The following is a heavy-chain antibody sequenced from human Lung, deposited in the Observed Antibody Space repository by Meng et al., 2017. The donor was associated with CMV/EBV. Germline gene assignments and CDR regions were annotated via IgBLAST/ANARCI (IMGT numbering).Heavy chain of an antibody. J-gene: IGHJ3*02. Sequence: ASXXVSCKASGYTFTDYRMHWVRQAPGQGLEWMGWISPNNGATNYAQRFQGRVTMTRDTSISTAYMELNRLTYDDTAMYYCASKMYYDFWSAYRGTEGVDPFHIWGQGTVVTVSS. CDR2: ISPNNGAT. CDR1: GYTFTDYR. V-gene: IGHV1-2*02. CDR3: ASKMYYDFWSAYRGTEGVDPFHI. D-gene: IGHD3-3*01.